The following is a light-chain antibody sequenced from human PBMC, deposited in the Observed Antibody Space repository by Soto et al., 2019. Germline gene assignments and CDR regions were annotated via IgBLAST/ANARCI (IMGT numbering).Light chain of an antibody. CDR2: GNS. CDR1: SSNIGAGYD. V-gene: IGLV1-40*01. Sequence: QSVLTQPPSVSGAPGQRVTISCTGSSSNIGAGYDGHWYQQLPGTAPKLLIYGNSNRPSGVPDRFSGSKSGTSAALAITGLQAEDAADYYCQSYDSSLSGYVVFGGGTQLTVL. CDR3: QSYDSSLSGYVV. J-gene: IGLJ2*01.